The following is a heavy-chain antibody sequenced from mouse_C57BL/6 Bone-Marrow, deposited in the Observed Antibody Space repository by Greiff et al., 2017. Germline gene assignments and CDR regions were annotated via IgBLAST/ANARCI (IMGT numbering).Heavy chain of an antibody. D-gene: IGHD4-1*01. J-gene: IGHJ2*01. CDR2: IRNKANNHAT. Sequence: EVHLVESGGGLVQPGGSMKLSCAASGFTFSDAWMDWVRQSPEKGLEWVAEIRNKANNHATYYAESVKGRFTISRDDSKSSVYLQMNSLRAEDTGIYYCTRRLGRDFDYWGQGTTLTVSS. CDR3: TRRLGRDFDY. CDR1: GFTFSDAW. V-gene: IGHV6-6*01.